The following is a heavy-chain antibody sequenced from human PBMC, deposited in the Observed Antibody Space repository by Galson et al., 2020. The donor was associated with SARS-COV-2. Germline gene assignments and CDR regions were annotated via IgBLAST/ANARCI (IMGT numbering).Heavy chain of an antibody. CDR3: ATGSSSWDLRY. CDR1: GFTFSRSW. CDR2: ISSDGSST. Sequence: GESLKTSCAASGFTFSRSWMHWVRQAPGQGLVWVSRISSDGSSTDYADSVKGRFTISRDNAKNTLYLQMNSLRADDTAMHYRATGSSSWDLRYWGQGTLVTVSS. V-gene: IGHV3-74*01. D-gene: IGHD6-13*01. J-gene: IGHJ4*02.